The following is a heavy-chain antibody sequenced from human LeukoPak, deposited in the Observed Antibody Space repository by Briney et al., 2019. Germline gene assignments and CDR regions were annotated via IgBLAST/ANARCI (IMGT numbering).Heavy chain of an antibody. CDR3: GRASGRAVAGDLLDY. CDR1: GYTFTSYG. CDR2: ISAYNGNT. V-gene: IGHV1-18*01. Sequence: ASVKLSCKASGYTFTSYGISWVRQAPGQGLEWMGWISAYNGNTNYAQKLQGRVTTTTDTSTSTAYMELRSLRSDDTAVYYCGRASGRAVAGDLLDYWGQGTLVTVSS. J-gene: IGHJ4*02. D-gene: IGHD6-19*01.